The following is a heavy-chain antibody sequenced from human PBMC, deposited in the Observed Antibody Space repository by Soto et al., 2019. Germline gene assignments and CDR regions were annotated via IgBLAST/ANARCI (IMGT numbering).Heavy chain of an antibody. J-gene: IGHJ6*02. V-gene: IGHV3-30*18. CDR1: GFNFSSYG. CDR2: ISYDGSNK. CDR3: AKDRDGIADGMDV. D-gene: IGHD6-13*01. Sequence: GGSLRLSCTAAGFNFSSYGMHWVRQEPGKGLEWVAVISYDGSNKYYADSVKGRFTISRDNSKNTLYLQMNSLRAEDTAVYYCAKDRDGIADGMDVWGQGTTVTVSS.